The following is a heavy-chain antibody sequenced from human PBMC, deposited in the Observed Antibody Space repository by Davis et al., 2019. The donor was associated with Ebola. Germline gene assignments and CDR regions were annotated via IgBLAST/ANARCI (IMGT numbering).Heavy chain of an antibody. V-gene: IGHV4-59*01. CDR3: ARAPGKGVFDY. Sequence: MPSETLSLTCTVSGDSITTYYGIWIRQSPGKGLEWIGYIYYSGSTEYNPSLKSRVSMSVDTAKNQFSLKLTSVTAADTAVYFCARAPGKGVFDYWGRGTLVTVSS. J-gene: IGHJ4*01. CDR2: IYYSGST. CDR1: GDSITTYY. D-gene: IGHD2-8*01.